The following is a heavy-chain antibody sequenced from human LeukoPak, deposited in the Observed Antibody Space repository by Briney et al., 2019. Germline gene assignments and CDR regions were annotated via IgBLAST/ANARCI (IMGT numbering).Heavy chain of an antibody. V-gene: IGHV1-18*01. D-gene: IGHD2-15*01. Sequence: ASVKVSCKAFGYTFTNYGISWVRQAPGQGLEWMGWINPNSGGTNYAQKFQGRVTMTTDTSTSTAYMELRSLRSDDTAVYYCARGIIGYYFDYWGQGTLVTVSS. CDR1: GYTFTNYG. J-gene: IGHJ4*02. CDR3: ARGIIGYYFDY. CDR2: INPNSGGT.